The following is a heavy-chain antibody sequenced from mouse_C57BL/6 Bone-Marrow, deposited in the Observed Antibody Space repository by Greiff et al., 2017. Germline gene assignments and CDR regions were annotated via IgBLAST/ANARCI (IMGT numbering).Heavy chain of an antibody. CDR2: IDPSDSYT. D-gene: IGHD2-5*01. V-gene: IGHV1-69*01. J-gene: IGHJ3*01. CDR1: GYTFTSYW. CDR3: ASESNCGSWFAY. Sequence: QVQLQQPGAELVMPGASVKLSCKASGYTFTSYWMHWVKQRPGQGLEWIGEIDPSDSYTNYNQKFKGKSTLTVDKSSSTAYMQLSSLTSEDSAVXYCASESNCGSWFAYWGQGTLVTVSA.